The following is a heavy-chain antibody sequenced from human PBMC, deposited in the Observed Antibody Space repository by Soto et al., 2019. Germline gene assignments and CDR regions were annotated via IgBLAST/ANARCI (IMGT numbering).Heavy chain of an antibody. Sequence: PSETLSLTCTVSGGSISSSSYYWGWIRQPPGKGLEWIGSIYYSGSTYYNPSLKSRVTISVDTSKNQFSLKLSSVTAADTAVYYCASHITMIVVVPFWGQGTLVTVSS. CDR1: GGSISSSSYY. D-gene: IGHD3-22*01. CDR2: IYYSGST. V-gene: IGHV4-39*01. CDR3: ASHITMIVVVPF. J-gene: IGHJ4*02.